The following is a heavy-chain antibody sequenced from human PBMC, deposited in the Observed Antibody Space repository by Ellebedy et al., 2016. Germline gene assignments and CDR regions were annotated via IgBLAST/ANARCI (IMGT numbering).Heavy chain of an antibody. Sequence: SETLSLXCSVSGGSMSPYYWNWIRQPPGMGLEWLGCIYHTGGTNYNPSLESRITISLDTSKNQFSLNLSSVTAADTAVYYCARKIGHTNPLYYSYYYIDIWGEGNTITVSS. CDR2: IYHTGGT. CDR1: GGSMSPYY. J-gene: IGHJ6*03. V-gene: IGHV4-59*12. D-gene: IGHD1-14*01. CDR3: ARKIGHTNPLYYSYYYIDI.